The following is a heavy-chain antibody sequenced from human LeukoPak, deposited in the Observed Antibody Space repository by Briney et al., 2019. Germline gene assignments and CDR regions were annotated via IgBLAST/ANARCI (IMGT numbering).Heavy chain of an antibody. CDR3: ARVRLGSLDY. Sequence: GASLRLSCAASGFSLSTYGVSWVRQPPGKGLEWVSGITGTGGSTYYADSVKGRFTVSRDTSKNTLYLQMNSLRAEDTAIYYCARVRLGSLDYWGQGTLVTVSS. V-gene: IGHV3-23*01. CDR1: GFSLSTYG. CDR2: ITGTGGST. D-gene: IGHD6-19*01. J-gene: IGHJ4*02.